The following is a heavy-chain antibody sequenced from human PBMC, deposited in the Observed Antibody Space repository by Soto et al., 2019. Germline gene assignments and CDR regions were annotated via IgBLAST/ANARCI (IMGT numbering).Heavy chain of an antibody. D-gene: IGHD6-13*01. CDR3: AGRQQNXXXXXXXX. CDR1: GISISTYA. J-gene: IGHJ3*01. V-gene: IGHV3-30*03. Sequence: QVQLVESGGGVVQPGRSLTVSCAASGISISTYAMHWVRQAPGKGLEWVAVISQDGSVKYYADSVKGRFTISRDNPKNXXXXQMNSLXXXXXXXXXXAGRQQNXXXXXXXXWG. CDR2: ISQDGSVK.